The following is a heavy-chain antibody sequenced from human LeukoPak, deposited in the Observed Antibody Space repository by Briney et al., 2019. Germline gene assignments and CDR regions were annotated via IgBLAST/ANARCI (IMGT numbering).Heavy chain of an antibody. V-gene: IGHV4-59*01. CDR1: GGSISSYY. CDR3: ARRQMAARFGFMDV. D-gene: IGHD6-6*01. CDR2: IYYSGST. J-gene: IGHJ6*03. Sequence: PSETLSLTCTVSGGSISSYYWSWIRQPPGKGLEWIGYIYYSGSTNYNPSLKSRVTISADTSKNQFSLKLSSVTAADTAVYYCARRQMAARFGFMDVWGKGTTVTVSS.